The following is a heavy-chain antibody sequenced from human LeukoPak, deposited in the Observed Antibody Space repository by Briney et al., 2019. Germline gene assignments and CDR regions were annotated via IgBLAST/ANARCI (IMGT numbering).Heavy chain of an antibody. D-gene: IGHD6-19*01. CDR3: ARGGIQVSGIDEFDY. CDR2: IGIRGDT. V-gene: IGHV3-13*01. CDR1: GFTFIDYD. Sequence: AGGSLRLSCAASGFTFIDYDMHWVRQVTGKGLEWVSAIGIRGDTHYSGSVKGRFTISRENAESFLYLQMNSLRAEDTAVYYCARGGIQVSGIDEFDYWGQGTLVSVSS. J-gene: IGHJ4*02.